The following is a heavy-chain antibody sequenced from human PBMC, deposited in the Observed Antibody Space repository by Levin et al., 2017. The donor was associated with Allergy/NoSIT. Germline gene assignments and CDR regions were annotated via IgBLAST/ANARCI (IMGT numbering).Heavy chain of an antibody. Sequence: GGSLRLSCAASGFTFSSYWMSWVRQAPGKGLEWVANIKQDGSEKYYVDSVKGRFTISRDNAKNSLYLQMNSLRAEDTAVYYCARSGYSSGWYAFGAFDIWGQGTMVTVSS. V-gene: IGHV3-7*04. D-gene: IGHD6-19*01. CDR2: IKQDGSEK. CDR1: GFTFSSYW. CDR3: ARSGYSSGWYAFGAFDI. J-gene: IGHJ3*02.